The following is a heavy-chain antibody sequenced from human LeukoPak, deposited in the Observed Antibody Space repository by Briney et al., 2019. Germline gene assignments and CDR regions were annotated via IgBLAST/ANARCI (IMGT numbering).Heavy chain of an antibody. CDR3: AEYDSSGYYYSYFQH. V-gene: IGHV3-23*01. J-gene: IGHJ1*01. D-gene: IGHD3-22*01. CDR2: VSGNGGTT. CDR1: GFTFSSYA. Sequence: GGSLRLSCAASGFTFSSYAMSWVRQAPGKGLEWVSAVSGNGGTTYYADSVKGRFTIRRDNSKNTLYLQMNSLRAEDTAVYYCAEYDSSGYYYSYFQHWGQGTLVTVSS.